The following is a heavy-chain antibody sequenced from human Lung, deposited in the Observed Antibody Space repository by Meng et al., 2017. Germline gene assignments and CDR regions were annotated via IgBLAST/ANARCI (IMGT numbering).Heavy chain of an antibody. CDR2: MSFDGAQI. J-gene: IGHJ2*01. CDR1: GFTFNSYA. CDR3: ARDKPPNDV. V-gene: IGHV3-30*04. Sequence: QVELVESGGGVVQPGGSLRLTCAASGFTFNSYAMYWVRQAPGKGLEWVSLMSFDGAQIYYSDSVRSRFTISRDNSKNTLYLQMNSLRAEDTAVYYCARDKPPNDVWGRGTLVTVSS.